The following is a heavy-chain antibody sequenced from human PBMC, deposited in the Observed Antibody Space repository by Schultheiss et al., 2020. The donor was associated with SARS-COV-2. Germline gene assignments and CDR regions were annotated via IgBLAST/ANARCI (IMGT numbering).Heavy chain of an antibody. CDR1: GFTFSSYA. D-gene: IGHD6-13*01. J-gene: IGHJ4*02. V-gene: IGHV3-23*01. Sequence: GGSLRLSCAASGFTFSSYAMSWVRQAPGKGLEWVSAISGSGGSTYYADSVKGRFTISRDKSKSTVYLEMNSLRGEDTAVYYCAKDLPYSSSWFEGFDYWGQGTLVTVSS. CDR2: ISGSGGST. CDR3: AKDLPYSSSWFEGFDY.